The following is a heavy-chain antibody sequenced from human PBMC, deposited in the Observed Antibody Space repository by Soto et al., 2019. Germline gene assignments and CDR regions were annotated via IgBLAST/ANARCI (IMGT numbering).Heavy chain of an antibody. CDR3: ARGPIADYAFDI. CDR2: IYHSGST. Sequence: PSETLSLTCAVSGGSISSGGYSWSWIRQPPGKGLEWIGYIYHSGSTYYNPSLKSRVTISVDRSKNQFSLKLSSVTAADTAVYYCARGPIADYAFDIWGQGTMVTVSS. J-gene: IGHJ3*02. V-gene: IGHV4-30-2*01. D-gene: IGHD3-22*01. CDR1: GGSISSGGYS.